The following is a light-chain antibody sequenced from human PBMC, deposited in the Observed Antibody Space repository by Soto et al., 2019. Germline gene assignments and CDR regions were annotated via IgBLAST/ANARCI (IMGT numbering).Light chain of an antibody. CDR1: QSVPSTY. CDR3: QQFGNSPWT. V-gene: IGKV3-20*01. CDR2: GTS. J-gene: IGKJ1*01. Sequence: VLSQSPGRLSLSPGETGTLSCRASQSVPSTYFAWYQQKSGQPPRLLISGTSNRATGIPDRFSGSGSGRDFTLTISRLEPEDFAVYFCQQFGNSPWTFGQGTKVDIK.